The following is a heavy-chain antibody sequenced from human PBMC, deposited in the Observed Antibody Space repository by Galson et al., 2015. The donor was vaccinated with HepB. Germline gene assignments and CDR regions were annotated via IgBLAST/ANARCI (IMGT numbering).Heavy chain of an antibody. J-gene: IGHJ4*02. CDR2: VNPNSGDT. D-gene: IGHD5-18*01. V-gene: IGHV1-8*01. CDR1: GYTFTSYD. CDR3: ARGSQLWELAPGDY. Sequence: SVKVSCKASGYTFTSYDIKWVRQASGHGLEWMGWVNPNSGDTGYAQKFQGRVTMTRNTSINTAYMELSSLRSEDTAVYYCARGSQLWELAPGDYWGQGTLVTVSS.